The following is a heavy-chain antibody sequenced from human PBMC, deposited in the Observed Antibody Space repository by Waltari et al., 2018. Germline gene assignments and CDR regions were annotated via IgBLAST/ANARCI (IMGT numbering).Heavy chain of an antibody. V-gene: IGHV4-38-2*02. CDR2: IYHSGST. J-gene: IGHJ4*02. CDR3: AKYSGYDFEY. Sequence: QVQLQESGPGLVKPSETLSLTCTVSGYSISSGYYWGWIRQPPGKGLEWIGSIYHSGSTYYNPSLKSRVTISVDTSKNQFSLKLRSMTAADTAVYYCAKYSGYDFEYWGQGTLVTVSS. D-gene: IGHD5-12*01. CDR1: GYSISSGYY.